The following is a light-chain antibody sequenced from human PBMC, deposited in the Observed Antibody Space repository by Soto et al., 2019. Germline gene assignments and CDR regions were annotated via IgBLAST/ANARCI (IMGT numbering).Light chain of an antibody. Sequence: DIQVTQSPSSVSASVGDRVTITFLASQDIAAYLAWYQHKPGRAPELLIHAASSLQSGVPSRFSGSGSGTEFTLTISSLQPDDFATYYCQHYNSYSEAFGQGTKVDIK. CDR3: QHYNSYSEA. J-gene: IGKJ1*01. CDR1: QDIAAY. CDR2: AAS. V-gene: IGKV1-16*01.